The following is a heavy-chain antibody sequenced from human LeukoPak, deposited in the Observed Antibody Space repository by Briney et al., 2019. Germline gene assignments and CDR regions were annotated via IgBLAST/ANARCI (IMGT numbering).Heavy chain of an antibody. CDR2: IKQDGSEK. CDR3: ASMIVVVPAAYDY. J-gene: IGHJ4*02. D-gene: IGHD2-2*01. V-gene: IGHV3-7*01. CDR1: RVTFSSYL. Sequence: GGSLRHSCAASRVTFSSYLMSWVRQAPGKGLEWVANIKQDGSEKYYVDSVKGRFTISRDNAKNSLYLQMNSLRAEDTAVYYCASMIVVVPAAYDYWGQGTLVTVSS.